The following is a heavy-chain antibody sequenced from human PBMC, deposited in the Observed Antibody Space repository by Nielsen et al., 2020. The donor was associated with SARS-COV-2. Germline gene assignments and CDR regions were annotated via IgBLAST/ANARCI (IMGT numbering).Heavy chain of an antibody. D-gene: IGHD2-15*01. Sequence: SETLSLTCAVTGDSTNSSSYYWGWIRQSPGQGLEWIGSVHSSGGTYDSPSLKSRVTISVDTSKNQFSLKLSSVTATDTAVYYCARQTRYCSGGTCLRVFDSWGQGTLATVSS. CDR1: GDSTNSSSYY. J-gene: IGHJ4*02. CDR3: ARQTRYCSGGTCLRVFDS. V-gene: IGHV4-39*01. CDR2: VHSSGGT.